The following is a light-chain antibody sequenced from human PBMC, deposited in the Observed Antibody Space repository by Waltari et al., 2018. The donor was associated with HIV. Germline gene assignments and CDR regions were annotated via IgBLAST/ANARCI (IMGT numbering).Light chain of an antibody. CDR1: QSVSTY. CDR3: QQRGDRPPLT. CDR2: DAS. Sequence: EIVLTQSPATLSLSPGERATLSCRASQSVSTYLVWYQQKPGQTPRLLIYDASNRATGIPARFSGGGSGTDFTLTISSLEPEDSAVYYCQQRGDRPPLTFGGGTKVEIK. J-gene: IGKJ4*01. V-gene: IGKV3-11*01.